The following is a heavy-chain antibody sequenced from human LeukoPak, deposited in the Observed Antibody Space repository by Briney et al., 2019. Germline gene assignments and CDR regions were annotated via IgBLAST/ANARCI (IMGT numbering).Heavy chain of an antibody. CDR2: VYYNGDT. D-gene: IGHD6-19*01. V-gene: IGHV4-39*01. Sequence: SETLSLTCTVSGVSITSSSYYWGWIRQPPGKGLEWIGSVYYNGDTYYSPSFKSRGTTSVDTSKNQFSLKLRSVTAADTAVYYCARHKAGTDYADYWGQGTLVTVSS. CDR1: GVSITSSSYY. CDR3: ARHKAGTDYADY. J-gene: IGHJ4*02.